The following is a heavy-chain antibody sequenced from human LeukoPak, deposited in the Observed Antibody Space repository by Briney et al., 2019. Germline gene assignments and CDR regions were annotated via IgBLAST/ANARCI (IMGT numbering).Heavy chain of an antibody. D-gene: IGHD5-12*01. CDR1: GFTFSSYG. Sequence: GGSLRLSCAASGFTFSSYGMHWVRQAPGTGLEWEAVISYDGSNKYYADSVKGRFTISRDNSKNTLYLQMNTLRAEDTAVYYCAKGDSYGGYIGHDYWGQGTLVTVSS. CDR3: AKGDSYGGYIGHDY. J-gene: IGHJ4*02. CDR2: ISYDGSNK. V-gene: IGHV3-30*18.